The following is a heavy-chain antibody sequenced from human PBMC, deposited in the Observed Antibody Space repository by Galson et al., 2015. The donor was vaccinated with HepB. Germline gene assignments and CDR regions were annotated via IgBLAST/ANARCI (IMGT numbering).Heavy chain of an antibody. J-gene: IGHJ4*02. Sequence: SLRLSCAASGFTFSSYAMHWVRQAPGKGLEWVAVISYDGSNKYYADSVKGRFTISRDNSKNTLYLQMNSLRAEDTAVYYCATEYSSGWYGGDYWGQGTLVTVSS. CDR3: ATEYSSGWYGGDY. V-gene: IGHV3-30-3*01. D-gene: IGHD6-19*01. CDR2: ISYDGSNK. CDR1: GFTFSSYA.